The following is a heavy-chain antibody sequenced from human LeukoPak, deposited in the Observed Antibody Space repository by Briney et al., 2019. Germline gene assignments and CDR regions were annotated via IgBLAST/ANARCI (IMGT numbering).Heavy chain of an antibody. Sequence: ASVKVSCKVSGYTLTELSMHWVRQAPGKGLEWMGSFDPEDGETIYAQKFQGRVTMTEDTSTDTAYMELSSLRSEDTAVYYCATYSSGGQHYYYYYGMDVWGQGTTVTVSS. CDR1: GYTLTELS. V-gene: IGHV1-24*01. CDR3: ATYSSGGQHYYYYYGMDV. J-gene: IGHJ6*02. CDR2: FDPEDGET. D-gene: IGHD6-25*01.